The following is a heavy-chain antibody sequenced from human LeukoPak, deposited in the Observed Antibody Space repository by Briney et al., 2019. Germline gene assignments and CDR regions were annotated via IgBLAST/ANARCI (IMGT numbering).Heavy chain of an antibody. Sequence: SQTLSLTFAISGDSVSSNTAAWNWIRQSPSRGLEWLGRTYYSSKWYNDYAVSVKSRITINPDTSKNQFSLQLNSVTPEDTAVYYCARLQKLTRRELDYWGQGTLVTVSS. CDR1: GDSVSSNTAA. CDR2: TYYSSKWYN. CDR3: ARLQKLTRRELDY. D-gene: IGHD3-10*01. V-gene: IGHV6-1*01. J-gene: IGHJ4*02.